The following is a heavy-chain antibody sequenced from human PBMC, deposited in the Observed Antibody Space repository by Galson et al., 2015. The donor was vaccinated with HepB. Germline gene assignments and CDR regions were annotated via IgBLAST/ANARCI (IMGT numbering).Heavy chain of an antibody. V-gene: IGHV1-69*10. CDR3: ALGAAGTYYYYYMDV. CDR2: IIPFLGIA. J-gene: IGHJ6*03. CDR1: GGTFGSYA. Sequence: SVKVSCKASGGTFGSYAISWVRQAPGQGLEWMGGIIPFLGIANYAQKFQGGVTITADKSTSTAYMELSSLRSEDTAVYYCALGAAGTYYYYYMDVWGKGTTVTVSS. D-gene: IGHD6-13*01.